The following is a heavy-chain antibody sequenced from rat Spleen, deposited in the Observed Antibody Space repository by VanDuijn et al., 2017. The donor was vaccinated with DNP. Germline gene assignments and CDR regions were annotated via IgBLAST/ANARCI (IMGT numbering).Heavy chain of an antibody. CDR3: VRHEDSSSHIYGFAY. CDR2: IGSPAYAP. J-gene: IGHJ3*01. V-gene: IGHV5S13*01. CDR1: GFTFSAYY. D-gene: IGHD1-2*01. Sequence: EVQLVESGGGLVQPGRSLKLSCAASGFTFSAYYMAWVRQAPAKGLEWVAYIGSPAYAPHYTDAVKVRFAISRDNAKNTQYLQMYSLRSEDTASDYVVRHEDSSSHIYGFAYWGQGTLVTVSS.